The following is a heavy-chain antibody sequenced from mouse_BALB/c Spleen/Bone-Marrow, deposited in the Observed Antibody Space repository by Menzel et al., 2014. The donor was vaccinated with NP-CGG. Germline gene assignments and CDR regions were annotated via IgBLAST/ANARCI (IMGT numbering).Heavy chain of an antibody. J-gene: IGHJ2*01. V-gene: IGHV1-80*01. CDR2: IYPGDGDT. CDR3: ARVGFSFDY. CDR1: GYAFSTYW. Sequence: QVQLQQSGAELVRPGSSVKISCKASGYAFSTYWMNWVKQRPGQGLEWIGQIYPGDGDTNYNEKFKGKATLTADKSSSRASIQLSSLTSEDSAVYFCARVGFSFDYWGQGTTLTVSS. D-gene: IGHD3-1*01.